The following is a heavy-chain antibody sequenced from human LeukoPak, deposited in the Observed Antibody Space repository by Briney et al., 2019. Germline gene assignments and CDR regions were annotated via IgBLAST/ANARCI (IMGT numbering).Heavy chain of an antibody. CDR1: GFTFNSYT. Sequence: GGSLRLSCAASGFTFNSYTMSWVRQAPGKGLEWVSAISGSGGSTYYADSVKGRFTISRDNSKNTLYLQMNSLRAEDTAVYYCAKKEADYYDSSGYGGEYFDYWGQGTLVTVSS. V-gene: IGHV3-23*01. CDR3: AKKEADYYDSSGYGGEYFDY. CDR2: ISGSGGST. D-gene: IGHD3-22*01. J-gene: IGHJ4*02.